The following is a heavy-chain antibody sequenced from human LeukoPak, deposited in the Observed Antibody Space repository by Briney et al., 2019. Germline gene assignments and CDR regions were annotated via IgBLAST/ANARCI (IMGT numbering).Heavy chain of an antibody. CDR2: IYWDDDK. CDR3: AHRRQYYDSSGYYYDDS. V-gene: IGHV2-5*02. CDR1: GFSLNTSGVG. Sequence: SGPTLVNPTQTLTLTCTFSGFSLNTSGVGVGWIRQPPGKALEWLALIYWDDDKRYSPSLKSRLTITKDTSKNQVVLTMTNMDPVDTATYYCAHRRQYYDSSGYYYDDSWGQGTLVTVSS. D-gene: IGHD3-22*01. J-gene: IGHJ4*02.